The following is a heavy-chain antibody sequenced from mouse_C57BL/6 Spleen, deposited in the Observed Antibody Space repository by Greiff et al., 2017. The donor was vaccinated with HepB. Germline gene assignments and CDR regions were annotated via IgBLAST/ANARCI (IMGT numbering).Heavy chain of an antibody. CDR3: ARRELLRSWAY. V-gene: IGHV1-50*01. Sequence: QVQLQQPGAELVKPGASVKLSCKASGYTFTSYWMQWVKQRPGQGLEWIGEIDPSDSYTNYNQKFKGKATLTVDTSSSTAYMQLSSLTSEDSAVYYCARRELLRSWAYWGQGTLVTVSA. D-gene: IGHD1-1*01. J-gene: IGHJ3*01. CDR1: GYTFTSYW. CDR2: IDPSDSYT.